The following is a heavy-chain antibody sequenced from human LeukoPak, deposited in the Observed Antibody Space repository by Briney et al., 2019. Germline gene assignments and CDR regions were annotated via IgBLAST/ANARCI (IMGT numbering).Heavy chain of an antibody. J-gene: IGHJ5*02. D-gene: IGHD3-3*01. CDR3: ARGMVEWIFGAGGWFDP. V-gene: IGHV1-18*01. CDR2: ISAYNGNT. Sequence: ASVKVSCKASGYTFTNYGISWVRQAPGQGLEWMGWISAYNGNTNYAQKLQGRVTMTTDTSTSTAYMELSRLRSDDTAVYYCARGMVEWIFGAGGWFDPWGQGTLVTVSS. CDR1: GYTFTNYG.